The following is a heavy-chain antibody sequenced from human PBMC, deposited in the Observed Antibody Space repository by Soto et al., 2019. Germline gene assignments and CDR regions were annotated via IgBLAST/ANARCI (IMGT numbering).Heavy chain of an antibody. CDR2: INHSGST. CDR1: GGSFSGCY. CDR3: ARYRRAAAGTGFDY. D-gene: IGHD6-13*01. J-gene: IGHJ4*02. V-gene: IGHV4-34*01. Sequence: SETLSLTCAVYGGSFSGCYWSWIRQPPGKGLEWIGEINHSGSTNYNPSLKSRVTISVDTSKNQFSLKLSSVTAADTAVYYCARYRRAAAGTGFDYWXQGTLVTVSS.